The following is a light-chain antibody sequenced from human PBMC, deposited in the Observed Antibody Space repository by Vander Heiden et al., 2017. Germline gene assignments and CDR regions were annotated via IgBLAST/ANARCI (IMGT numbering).Light chain of an antibody. V-gene: IGKV3-20*01. J-gene: IGKJ1*01. CDR1: QSVSSSY. CDR3: QHDGSCKT. Sequence: EIVLTQSPGSLSVSPGERATISCRASQSVSSSYLGWYQQKPGQAPRLLIYVASSMAHGIPERFSGSGSGTDFTLTSSRPENEDIAMYYSQHDGSCKTFGQGTKLEIK. CDR2: VAS.